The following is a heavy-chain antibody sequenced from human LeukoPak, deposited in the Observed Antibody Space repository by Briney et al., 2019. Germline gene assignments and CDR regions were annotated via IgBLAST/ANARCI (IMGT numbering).Heavy chain of an antibody. V-gene: IGHV4-59*01. CDR3: ARGSGDYGDYGYFDY. D-gene: IGHD4-17*01. CDR2: IYYSGST. J-gene: IGHJ4*02. Sequence: SETLSLTCSVSGDSMNGYYWSWIRQPPGKGLEWIGCIYYSGSTNYNPSLKSRLAISVDTSKNQFSLKLSSVTAADTAVYYCARGSGDYGDYGYFDYWGQGTLVTVSS. CDR1: GDSMNGYY.